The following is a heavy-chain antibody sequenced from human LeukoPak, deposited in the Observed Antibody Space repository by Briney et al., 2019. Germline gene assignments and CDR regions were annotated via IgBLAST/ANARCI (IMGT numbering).Heavy chain of an antibody. CDR3: AKEFFYESSWPEYFQH. V-gene: IGHV3-23*01. J-gene: IGHJ1*01. Sequence: GGSLRLSCAASGFTFSSYAMSWVRQAPGKGLEWVSAISGSGGSTYYADSVKGRFTISRDNSKNTLYLQMNSLRAEDTAVYYCAKEFFYESSWPEYFQHWGQGTLVTVSS. CDR2: ISGSGGST. CDR1: GFTFSSYA. D-gene: IGHD6-13*01.